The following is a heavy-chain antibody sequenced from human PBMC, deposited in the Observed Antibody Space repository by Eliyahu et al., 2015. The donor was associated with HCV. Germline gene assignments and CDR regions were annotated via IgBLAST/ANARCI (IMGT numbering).Heavy chain of an antibody. CDR3: ARGGGQWLVGYYYYYMDV. CDR1: GGSISSYY. CDR2: IYYSGRP. Sequence: QVQLQESGPGLVKPSETLSLTCTVSGGSISSYYWSWIRQPPGKGLEWIGYIYYSGRPHYNPPLKSRVTISVDTSKNQFSLKLSSVTAADTAVYYCARGGGQWLVGYYYYYMDVWGKGTTVTVSS. V-gene: IGHV4-59*01. J-gene: IGHJ6*03. D-gene: IGHD6-19*01.